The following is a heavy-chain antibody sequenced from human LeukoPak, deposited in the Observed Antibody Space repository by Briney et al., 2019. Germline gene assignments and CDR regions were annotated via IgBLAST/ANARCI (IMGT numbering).Heavy chain of an antibody. CDR2: INPSGGST. CDR1: GYTFTSYY. Sequence: ASVKVSCKASGYTFTSYYMHWVRQAPAQGLEWMGIINPSGGSTSDAQKFQGRVTMTRDTSTSTVYMELSSMRSEDTAVYYCARDPYCGGDCFRGYFDYWGQGTLVTVSS. V-gene: IGHV1-46*01. CDR3: ARDPYCGGDCFRGYFDY. D-gene: IGHD2-21*02. J-gene: IGHJ4*02.